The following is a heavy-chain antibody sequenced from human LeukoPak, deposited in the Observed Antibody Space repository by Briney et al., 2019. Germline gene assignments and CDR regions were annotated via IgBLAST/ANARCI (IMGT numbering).Heavy chain of an antibody. CDR2: ISWNSGSI. J-gene: IGHJ4*02. CDR1: GFTFSSYW. CDR3: AKEGYCTNGVCYTAGFDY. Sequence: GGSLRLSCAASGFTFSSYWMHWVRQAPGKGLEWVSGISWNSGSIGYADSVKGRFTISRDNAKNSLYLQMNSLRAEDTALYYCAKEGYCTNGVCYTAGFDYWGQGTLVTVSS. D-gene: IGHD2-8*01. V-gene: IGHV3-9*01.